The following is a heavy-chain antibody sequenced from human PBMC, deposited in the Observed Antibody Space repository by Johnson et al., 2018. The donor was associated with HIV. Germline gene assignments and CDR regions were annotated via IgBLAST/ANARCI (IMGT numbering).Heavy chain of an antibody. Sequence: QVQLVESGGGLVQPRGSLRLSCAASGFNFSNYGMHWVRQEPGKGLEWVTVISYDGSNKYYAYSVKGRFTISRDNSKNTLYLQMNSLRAEDTAVYYCALSYSLDAFDIWGQGTSVIVSS. J-gene: IGHJ3*02. CDR1: GFNFSNYG. D-gene: IGHD2-21*01. CDR3: ALSYSLDAFDI. V-gene: IGHV3-30*19. CDR2: ISYDGSNK.